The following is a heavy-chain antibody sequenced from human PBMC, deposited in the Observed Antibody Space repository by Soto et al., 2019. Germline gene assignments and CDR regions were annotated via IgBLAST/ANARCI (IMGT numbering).Heavy chain of an antibody. CDR3: AKSYRVAGKQDDAFDI. J-gene: IGHJ3*02. CDR2: ISGSGGST. D-gene: IGHD6-19*01. V-gene: IGHV3-23*01. Sequence: GGSLRLSCAASGFTFSSYAMSWVRQAPGKGLEWVSAISGSGGSTYYADSVKGRFTISRDNSKSTLYLQMNSLRAEDTAVYYCAKSYRVAGKQDDAFDIWGQGTMVTVSS. CDR1: GFTFSSYA.